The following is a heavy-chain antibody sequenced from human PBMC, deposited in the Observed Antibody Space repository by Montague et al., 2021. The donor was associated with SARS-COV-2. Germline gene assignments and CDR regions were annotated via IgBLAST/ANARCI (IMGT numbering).Heavy chain of an antibody. CDR3: ARKTSRGLTIFGVVTASYCFDY. D-gene: IGHD3-3*01. Sequence: SETLSLTCTVSGGSISSSSYFWGWIRQPPGKGLEWIGSIYYSGSTYYNPSLKSRVTISVDTSKNQFSPKLSSVTAADTAVFYCARKTSRGLTIFGVVTASYCFDYWGQGTLVTVSS. CDR1: GGSISSSSYF. J-gene: IGHJ4*02. CDR2: IYYSGST. V-gene: IGHV4-39*01.